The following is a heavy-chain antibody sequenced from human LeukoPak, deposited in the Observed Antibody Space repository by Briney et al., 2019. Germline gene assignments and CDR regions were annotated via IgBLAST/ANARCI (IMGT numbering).Heavy chain of an antibody. D-gene: IGHD3-3*01. V-gene: IGHV1-8*01. Sequence: ASVKVSCKASGYTLTSYDINWVRQATGQGLEWMGWMNPNSGNTGYAQKFQGRVTMTRNTSINTAYMELSSLKTEDTAVYYCTSPITIFGVVTKNYWGQGTLVTVSS. CDR1: GYTLTSYD. CDR3: TSPITIFGVVTKNY. J-gene: IGHJ4*02. CDR2: MNPNSGNT.